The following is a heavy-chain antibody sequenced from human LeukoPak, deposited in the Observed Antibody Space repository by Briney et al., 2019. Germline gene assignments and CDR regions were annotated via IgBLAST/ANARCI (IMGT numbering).Heavy chain of an antibody. CDR3: AKDPAGHLYYYYMDV. Sequence: ASVKVSCKASGYTFTGYYMHWVRQAPGQGLEWMGWINPNSGGTNYAQKFQGRVTMTRDTSISTAYMELSRLRSDDTAVYYCAKDPAGHLYYYYMDVWGKGTTVTVSS. V-gene: IGHV1-2*02. CDR2: INPNSGGT. J-gene: IGHJ6*03. D-gene: IGHD6-19*01. CDR1: GYTFTGYY.